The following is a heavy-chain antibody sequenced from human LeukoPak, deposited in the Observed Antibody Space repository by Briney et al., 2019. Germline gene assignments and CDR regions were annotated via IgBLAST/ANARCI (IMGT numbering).Heavy chain of an antibody. CDR3: ARDHYCSGGSCPRAYGMDV. CDR1: GGTFSSYA. Sequence: ASVKVSCKASGGTFSSYAISWVRQAPGQGLEWMGWISAHRGNTNYAQKLQGRVTMTTDTSTSTAYMELRSLRSDDTAVYYCARDHYCSGGSCPRAYGMDVWGQGTTVTVSS. V-gene: IGHV1-18*01. CDR2: ISAHRGNT. D-gene: IGHD2-15*01. J-gene: IGHJ6*02.